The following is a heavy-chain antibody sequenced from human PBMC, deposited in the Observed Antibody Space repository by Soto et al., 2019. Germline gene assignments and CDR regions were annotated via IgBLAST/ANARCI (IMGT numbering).Heavy chain of an antibody. J-gene: IGHJ6*03. CDR2: ISGSGGST. CDR1: GFTFSSYA. CDR3: ARGRGFWSGSNYYYMDV. V-gene: IGHV3-23*01. D-gene: IGHD3-3*01. Sequence: GGSLRLSCAASGFTFSSYAMSWVRQAPGKGLEWVSAISGSGGSTYYADSVKGRFTISRDNSKNTLYLQMNSLRAEDTAVYYCARGRGFWSGSNYYYMDVWGKGTTVTVSS.